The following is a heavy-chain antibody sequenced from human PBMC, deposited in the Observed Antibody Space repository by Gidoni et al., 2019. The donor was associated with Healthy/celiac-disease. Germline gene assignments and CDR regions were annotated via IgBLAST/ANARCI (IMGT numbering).Heavy chain of an antibody. CDR3: ARHIVVIATAAFDI. J-gene: IGHJ3*02. V-gene: IGHV4-39*01. CDR2: IYY. D-gene: IGHD3-22*01. CDR1: GGSISSSSYY. Sequence: QLQLQEAGPGLVKPSETLSRTWTVSGGSISSSSYYWGGIRQPPGKGLEWIGSIYYSRVTISVDTSKPQFSLQLCSVTAADTAVYYCARHIVVIATAAFDIWGQGTMVTVSS.